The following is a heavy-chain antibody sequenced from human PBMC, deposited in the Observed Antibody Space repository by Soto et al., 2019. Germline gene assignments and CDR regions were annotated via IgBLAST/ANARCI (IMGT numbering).Heavy chain of an antibody. Sequence: SVKVSCKASGGTFSSYAISWVRQAPGQGLEWMGGIIPIFGTANYAQKFQGRVTITADESKNTLHLQMNSLRAEDTAVYYCALRKTGSYFDYWGQGTLVTVSS. CDR2: IIPIFGTA. D-gene: IGHD1-26*01. J-gene: IGHJ4*02. CDR3: ALRKTGSYFDY. V-gene: IGHV1-69*13. CDR1: GGTFSSYA.